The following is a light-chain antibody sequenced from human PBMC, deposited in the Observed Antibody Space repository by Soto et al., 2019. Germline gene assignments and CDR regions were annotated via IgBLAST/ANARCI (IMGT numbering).Light chain of an antibody. CDR2: KAS. J-gene: IGKJ2*01. V-gene: IGKV1-5*03. CDR3: QQYDYYPYT. CDR1: QAIGSW. Sequence: DIQMTQSPSSVSASVGDRVTITCRASQAIGSWVAWYQQKPGEAPKILIYKASTLESGVPSRFSGSGFGTEFTLTIISLQPDDFATYYCQQYDYYPYTFGQGTKVDIK.